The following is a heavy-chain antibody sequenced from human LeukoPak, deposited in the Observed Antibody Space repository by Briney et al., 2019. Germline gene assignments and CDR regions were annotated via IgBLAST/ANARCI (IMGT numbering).Heavy chain of an antibody. CDR1: GFTFSSYS. J-gene: IGHJ4*02. Sequence: GGSPRLSCAASGFTFSSYSMNWVRQAPGKGLEWVSSISSSSSYIYYADSVKGRFTISRDNAKNSLYLQMNSLRAEDTAVYYCARAKGSVPIDYWGQGTLVTVSS. D-gene: IGHD6-19*01. V-gene: IGHV3-21*01. CDR3: ARAKGSVPIDY. CDR2: ISSSSSYI.